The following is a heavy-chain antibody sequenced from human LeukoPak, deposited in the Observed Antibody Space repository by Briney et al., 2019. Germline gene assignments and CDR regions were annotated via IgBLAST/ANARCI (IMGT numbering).Heavy chain of an antibody. CDR1: GGSFSGYY. Sequence: SETLSLTCAVYGGSFSGYYWSWIRQPPGKGLEWIGEINHSGSTNYNPSLKSRVTVSVDTSKNQFSLKLSSVTAADTAVYYCARVHIAVVSPIGNWFDPWGQGTLVTVSS. V-gene: IGHV4-34*01. CDR2: INHSGST. CDR3: ARVHIAVVSPIGNWFDP. J-gene: IGHJ5*02. D-gene: IGHD2-21*01.